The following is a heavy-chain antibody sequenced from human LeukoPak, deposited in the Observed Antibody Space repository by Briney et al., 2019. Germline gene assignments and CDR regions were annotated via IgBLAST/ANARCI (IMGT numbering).Heavy chain of an antibody. J-gene: IGHJ3*02. D-gene: IGHD6-19*01. V-gene: IGHV3-21*01. Sequence: PGGSLRLSCAASGFTFSSYSMNWVRQAPGKGLEWVSSISSSSSYIYYADSVKGRFTISRDNAKNSLYLQMNSLRAEDTAVYYCARDSAMGSGWRTDAFDIWGQGTMVTVSS. CDR3: ARDSAMGSGWRTDAFDI. CDR1: GFTFSSYS. CDR2: ISSSSSYI.